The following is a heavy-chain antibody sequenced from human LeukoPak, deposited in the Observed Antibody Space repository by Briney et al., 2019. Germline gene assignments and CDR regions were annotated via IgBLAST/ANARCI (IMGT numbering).Heavy chain of an antibody. CDR3: AKAMVRGVIFLDY. CDR1: GFTFSSYA. J-gene: IGHJ4*02. Sequence: GGSLRLSCAASGFTFSSYAMSWVRQAPGKGLEWVAVISYDGSNKYYADSVKGRFTISRDNSKNTLYLQMNSLRAEDTAVYYCAKAMVRGVIFLDYWGQGTLVTVSS. D-gene: IGHD3-10*01. V-gene: IGHV3-30*18. CDR2: ISYDGSNK.